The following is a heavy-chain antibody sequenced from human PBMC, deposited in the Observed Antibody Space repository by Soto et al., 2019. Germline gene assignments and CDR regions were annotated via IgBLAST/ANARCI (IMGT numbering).Heavy chain of an antibody. V-gene: IGHV1-18*01. CDR1: GYTFTSYG. CDR2: ISAYNGNT. J-gene: IGHJ6*02. CDR3: ARLGGCSSTSCYGWGRYYYYGMDV. D-gene: IGHD2-2*01. Sequence: ASVKVSCKASGYTFTSYGISWVRQAPGQGLEWMGWISAYNGNTNYAQKLQGRVTMTTDTSTSTAYMELRSLRSDDTAVYYCARLGGCSSTSCYGWGRYYYYGMDVWGQGTTVTVSS.